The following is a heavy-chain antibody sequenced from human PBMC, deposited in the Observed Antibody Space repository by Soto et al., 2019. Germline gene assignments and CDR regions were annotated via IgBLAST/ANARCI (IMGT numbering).Heavy chain of an antibody. J-gene: IGHJ6*02. CDR3: ARVGVAGITILGVAAQPYGMDV. Sequence: SVKVSGKASAGPFISYAVSWVRQAPGQGLEWMGGIIPIFGTANYAQKFQGRVTITADESTSTAYMELSSLRSEDTAVYYCARVGVAGITILGVAAQPYGMDVWGQGTTVTVSS. V-gene: IGHV1-69*01. CDR2: IIPIFGTA. D-gene: IGHD3-3*01. CDR1: AGPFISYA.